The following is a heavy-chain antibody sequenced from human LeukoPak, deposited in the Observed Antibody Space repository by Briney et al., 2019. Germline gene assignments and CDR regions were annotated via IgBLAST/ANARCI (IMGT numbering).Heavy chain of an antibody. CDR1: GFTFSLYG. V-gene: IGHV3-30*18. CDR2: ISYDGNDK. CDR3: AKDQPPAEWDLVGLDY. Sequence: PGGSLRLSCAASGFTFSLYGIHWVRQAPGKGLEWVAVISYDGNDKYYADSVKGRFTISRENSKNTLYLQMNSLRVEDSAVYYCAKDQPPAEWDLVGLDYWGQGTLVSVSS. D-gene: IGHD1-26*01. J-gene: IGHJ4*02.